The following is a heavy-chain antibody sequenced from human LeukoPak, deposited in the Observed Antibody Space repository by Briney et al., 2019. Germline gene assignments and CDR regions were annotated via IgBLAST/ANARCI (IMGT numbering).Heavy chain of an antibody. CDR3: ARDGPYCSSTSCYSDWFDP. CDR2: ISGSGTTT. D-gene: IGHD2-2*02. Sequence: GGSLRLSCAASGFTFSSYALTWVRQAPGKGLEWVSGISGSGTTTYYADSVKGRFTISRDNSKNTLYLQMNSLRAEDTAVYYCARDGPYCSSTSCYSDWFDPWGQGTLVTVS. CDR1: GFTFSSYA. V-gene: IGHV3-23*01. J-gene: IGHJ5*02.